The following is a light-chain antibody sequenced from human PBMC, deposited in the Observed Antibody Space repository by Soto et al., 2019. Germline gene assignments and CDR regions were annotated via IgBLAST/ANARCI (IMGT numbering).Light chain of an antibody. Sequence: QSVLTQPRSVSGSPGQSVTISCTGTSSDVGGYNYVSWYQQHPGKAPKLMIYDDNNRPSGIPDRFSGSKSGTSATLGITGLQTGDEADYYCGTWDTSLPACVFGPGTKLTVL. CDR2: DDN. J-gene: IGLJ1*01. CDR1: SSDVGGYNY. CDR3: GTWDTSLPACV. V-gene: IGLV2-11*01.